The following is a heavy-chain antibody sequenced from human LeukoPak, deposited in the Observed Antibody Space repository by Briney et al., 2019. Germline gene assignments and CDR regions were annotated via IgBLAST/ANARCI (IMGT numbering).Heavy chain of an antibody. Sequence: ASVRVSCKASGYTFTNYDINWVRQASGQGLEWMGWMNPNSGNTGSAQKFQGRVTMASNTSISTAYMELSSLRSEDTAVYYCARGLRREQQLLRAFDYWGQGTPVTVSS. J-gene: IGHJ4*02. CDR2: MNPNSGNT. CDR3: ARGLRREQQLLRAFDY. D-gene: IGHD6-13*01. CDR1: GYTFTNYD. V-gene: IGHV1-8*01.